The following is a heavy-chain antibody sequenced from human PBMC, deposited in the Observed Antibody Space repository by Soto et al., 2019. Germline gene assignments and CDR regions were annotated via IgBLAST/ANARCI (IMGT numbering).Heavy chain of an antibody. CDR3: GAGQDFSDY. CDR2: ISYDGSDK. D-gene: IGHD6-13*01. V-gene: IGHV3-30*03. CDR1: GFTFSSYG. Sequence: QVQLVESGGGVVQPGRSLRLSCAASGFTFSSYGMHWVRQAPGKGLEWVALISYDGSDKYYADSVKGRFTISRDNSKNPLYLQMNSRRVEDTAVYYCGAGQDFSDYWGQGTLVTVSS. J-gene: IGHJ4*02.